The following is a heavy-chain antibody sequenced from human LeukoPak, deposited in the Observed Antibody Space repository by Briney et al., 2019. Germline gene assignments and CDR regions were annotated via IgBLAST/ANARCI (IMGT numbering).Heavy chain of an antibody. CDR2: ISGSGGST. Sequence: GGSLRLSCAASGFTFSSYAMSWVRQAPGKGLEWVSAISGSGGSTYYADSVKGRFTISRDNSKNTLYLQMNSLRAEDTAVYYCANGFGVVGWVYYGMDVWGQGTTVTVSS. CDR3: ANGFGVVGWVYYGMDV. CDR1: GFTFSSYA. D-gene: IGHD3-3*01. V-gene: IGHV3-23*01. J-gene: IGHJ6*02.